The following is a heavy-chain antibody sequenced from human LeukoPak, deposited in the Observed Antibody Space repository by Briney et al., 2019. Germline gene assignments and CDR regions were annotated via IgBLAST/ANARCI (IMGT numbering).Heavy chain of an antibody. CDR3: ARGTSIFGVVIQGDYAFDI. CDR2: IIPIFGTA. CDR1: GGTFSSYA. D-gene: IGHD3-3*01. J-gene: IGHJ3*02. Sequence: ASVKVSCKASGGTFSSYAISWVRQAPGQGLEWMGGIIPIFGTANYAQKFQGRVTITADESTSTAYMELSSLRSEDTAVYYCARGTSIFGVVIQGDYAFDIWGQGTMVTVSS. V-gene: IGHV1-69*01.